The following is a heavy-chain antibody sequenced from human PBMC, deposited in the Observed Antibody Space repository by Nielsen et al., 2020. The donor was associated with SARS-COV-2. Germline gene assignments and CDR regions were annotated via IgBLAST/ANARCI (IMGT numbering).Heavy chain of an antibody. D-gene: IGHD6-13*01. CDR2: ICRGSSDT. CDR3: SGLRYFMSPSSSFYF. CDR1: QYSFISYC. Sequence: GESLKISCEASQYSFISYCMAWVRQMPGKGLEWMIIICRGSSDTKYSPSFQGQVTISADTSITSAYLRWSSLKASYTSLYYCSGLRYFMSPSSSFYFWGQVTLVTVSS. V-gene: IGHV5-51*01. J-gene: IGHJ4*02.